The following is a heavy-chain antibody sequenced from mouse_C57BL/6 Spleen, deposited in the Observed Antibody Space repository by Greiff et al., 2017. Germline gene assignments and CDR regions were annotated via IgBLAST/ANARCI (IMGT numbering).Heavy chain of an antibody. D-gene: IGHD1-1*01. CDR1: GYAFTNYL. CDR3: ARFGDYYGSRDY. Sequence: VHLVESGAELVRPGTSVKVSCKASGYAFTNYLIEWVKQRPGQGLEWIGVINPGSGGTNYNEKFKGKATLTADKSSSTAYMQLSSLTSEDSAVYFCARFGDYYGSRDYWGQGTTLTVSS. V-gene: IGHV1-54*01. CDR2: INPGSGGT. J-gene: IGHJ2*01.